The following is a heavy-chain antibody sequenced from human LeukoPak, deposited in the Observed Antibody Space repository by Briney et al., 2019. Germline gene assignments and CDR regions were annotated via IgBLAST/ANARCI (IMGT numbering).Heavy chain of an antibody. J-gene: IGHJ4*02. CDR2: ISGSGGST. V-gene: IGHV3-23*01. D-gene: IGHD1-26*01. CDR3: AKVGGSYSPEFSLYFDY. CDR1: GFTFSSYA. Sequence: PGGSLRLSCAASGFTFSSYAMSWVRQAPGKGLEWVSAISGSGGSTYYADSVKGRFTISRDNSKNTLYLQMNSLRAEDTAVYYCAKVGGSYSPEFSLYFDYWGQGTLVTVSS.